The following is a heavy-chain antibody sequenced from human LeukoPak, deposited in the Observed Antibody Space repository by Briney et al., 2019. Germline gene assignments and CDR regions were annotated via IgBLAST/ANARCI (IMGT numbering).Heavy chain of an antibody. V-gene: IGHV3-9*01. J-gene: IGHJ4*02. CDR3: ATPLN. CDR1: GFTFDDYA. Sequence: GGSLRLSCAASGFTFDDYAMRWVRQAPGKGLEWVSGISWNSGSIGYADSVKGRFTISRDNAKNSLYLQMNSLRAEDTALYYCATPLNWGQGTLVTVSS. CDR2: ISWNSGSI.